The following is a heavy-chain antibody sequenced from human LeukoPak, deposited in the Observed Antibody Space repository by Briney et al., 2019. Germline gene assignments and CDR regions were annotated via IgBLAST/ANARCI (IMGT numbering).Heavy chain of an antibody. CDR3: ARDPSSSWYALGY. V-gene: IGHV3-74*01. CDR1: GFTFSSYA. Sequence: GGSLRLSCAASGFTFSSYAMSWVRQAPGKGLVWVSRINSDGSSTSYADSVKGRFTISRDNAKNTLYLQMNSLRAEDTAVYYCARDPSSSWYALGYWGQGTLVTVSS. D-gene: IGHD6-13*01. J-gene: IGHJ4*02. CDR2: INSDGSST.